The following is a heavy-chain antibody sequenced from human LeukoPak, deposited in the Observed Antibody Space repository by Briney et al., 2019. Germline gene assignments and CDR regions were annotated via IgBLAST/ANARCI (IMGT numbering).Heavy chain of an antibody. Sequence: PSETLSLTCTVSGGSISSYYWSWIRQPPGKGLEWIGYIYDSGSTNYNPSLRSRVTISVDTSKNQFSLKLSSVTAADTAVYYCARRVTTRLPFRYCGQGTLVTVSS. J-gene: IGHJ4*02. D-gene: IGHD4-17*01. CDR1: GGSISSYY. CDR2: IYDSGST. CDR3: ARRVTTRLPFRY. V-gene: IGHV4-59*01.